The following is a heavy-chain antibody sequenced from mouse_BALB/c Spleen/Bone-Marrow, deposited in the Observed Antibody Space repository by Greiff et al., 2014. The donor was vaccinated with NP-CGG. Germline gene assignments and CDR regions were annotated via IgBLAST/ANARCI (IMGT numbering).Heavy chain of an antibody. V-gene: IGHV5-4*02. J-gene: IGHJ4*01. CDR3: ARSRMRYGAMDY. D-gene: IGHD2-10*02. CDR2: ISDGGNYS. CDR1: GLTFSDYY. Sequence: EVMLVESGGGLVKPGGSLKLSCAASGLTFSDYYIYWLRQTPEKRLEGVATISDGGNYSYYPDSVKGRFTISRDNAKNNLYLQMSSLKSEDTAMYYCARSRMRYGAMDYWGQGTSVTVFS.